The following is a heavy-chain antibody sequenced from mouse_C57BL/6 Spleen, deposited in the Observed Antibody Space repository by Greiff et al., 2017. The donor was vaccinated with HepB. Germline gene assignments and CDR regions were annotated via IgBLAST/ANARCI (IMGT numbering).Heavy chain of an antibody. V-gene: IGHV14-2*01. CDR3: ARDYYGSSYEAY. CDR1: GFNIKDYY. Sequence: EVKLQESGAELVKPGASVKLSCTASGFNIKDYYMHWVKQRTEQGLEWIGRIDPEDGETKYAPKFQGKATITADTSSNTAYLQLSSLTSEDTAVYYCARDYYGSSYEAYWGQGTLVTVSA. D-gene: IGHD1-1*01. CDR2: IDPEDGET. J-gene: IGHJ3*01.